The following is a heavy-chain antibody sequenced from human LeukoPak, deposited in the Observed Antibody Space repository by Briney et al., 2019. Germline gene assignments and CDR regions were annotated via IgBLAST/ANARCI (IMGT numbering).Heavy chain of an antibody. D-gene: IGHD6-6*01. CDR3: ARGGRGMFYSSSSRNAYYFHY. J-gene: IGHJ4*02. CDR1: GGSFSGYY. CDR2: INHSGTT. V-gene: IGHV4-34*01. Sequence: SETVSLTCAVYGGSFSGYYWSWIRQPPGKGLEWIGVINHSGTTNYNPSLKSRVTISVDTSKNHFSLKLSSVTAADTAVYYWARGGRGMFYSSSSRNAYYFHYWGQGTLVTVSS.